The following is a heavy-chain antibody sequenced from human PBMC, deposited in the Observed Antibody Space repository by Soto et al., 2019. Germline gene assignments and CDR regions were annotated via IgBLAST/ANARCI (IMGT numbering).Heavy chain of an antibody. D-gene: IGHD4-17*01. Sequence: QVQLVQSGAEVKKPGASVKVSCKASGYTFTSYGISWVRQAPGQGLEWMGWISAYNGNTNYAQKLQGRVTMTTDTSTSTDYMELRGLRSDDTAVYYCAGIRLRSKTAPFDYWGQGTLVTVSS. V-gene: IGHV1-18*01. J-gene: IGHJ4*02. CDR1: GYTFTSYG. CDR2: ISAYNGNT. CDR3: AGIRLRSKTAPFDY.